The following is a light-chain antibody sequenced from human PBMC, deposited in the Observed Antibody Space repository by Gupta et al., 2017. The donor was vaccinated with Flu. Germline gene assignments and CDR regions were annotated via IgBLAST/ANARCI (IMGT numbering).Light chain of an antibody. CDR1: ALPKKF. V-gene: IGLV3-10*01. CDR3: YSRDSSGNHRV. J-gene: IGLJ3*02. Sequence: SYELTQSLTVSVSPGQTARVTCSGDALPKKFAYWFQQKSGQAPVLVIYEDNKRPSGIPERFSGSSSGTMATLTISGAQVEDEADYYCYSRDSSGNHRVFGGGTKVTVL. CDR2: EDN.